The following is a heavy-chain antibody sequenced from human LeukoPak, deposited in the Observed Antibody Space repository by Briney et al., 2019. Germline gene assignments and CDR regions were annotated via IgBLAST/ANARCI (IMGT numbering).Heavy chain of an antibody. J-gene: IGHJ6*03. CDR1: GGSFSGYY. Sequence: SETLSLTCAVYGGSFSGYYWSWIRQPPGKGLEWIGEINHSGSTNYNPSLKSRVTISVDTSKNQFSLKLSSVTAADTAVYYCARVGWTTVTTGGRYDYYYYYYMDVWGKGTTVTISS. CDR2: INHSGST. CDR3: ARVGWTTVTTGGRYDYYYYYYMDV. D-gene: IGHD4-17*01. V-gene: IGHV4-34*01.